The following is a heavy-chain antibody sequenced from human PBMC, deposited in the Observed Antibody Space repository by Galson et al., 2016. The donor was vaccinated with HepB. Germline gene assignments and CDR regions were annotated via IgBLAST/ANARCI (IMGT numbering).Heavy chain of an antibody. J-gene: IGHJ3*02. CDR2: ISGSGGTT. CDR3: ANPHAGYTSGHGGAFDI. D-gene: IGHD6-19*01. V-gene: IGHV3-23*01. Sequence: SLRLSCAASGFTFRSYGMSWVRQAPGKGLEWVSIISGSGGTTYYADSVKGRFTISRDNSKNTLYLQMNSLRAEDTAIYYCANPHAGYTSGHGGAFDIWGQGTMVTGSS. CDR1: GFTFRSYG.